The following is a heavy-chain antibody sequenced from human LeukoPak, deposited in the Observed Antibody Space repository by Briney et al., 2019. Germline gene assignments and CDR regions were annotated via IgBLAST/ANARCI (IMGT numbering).Heavy chain of an antibody. J-gene: IGHJ4*02. Sequence: GGSLRLSCAASGFTFSTYAMHWVRQPPGKGLVWVSRINTDGSSANYADSVKGRFTVSRDNAKNTLYLQMNSLRAEDTAVYYCTTDLQALVVVDEKNWGQGTLVTVSS. CDR3: TTDLQALVVVDEKN. CDR2: INTDGSSA. CDR1: GFTFSTYA. V-gene: IGHV3-74*01. D-gene: IGHD3-22*01.